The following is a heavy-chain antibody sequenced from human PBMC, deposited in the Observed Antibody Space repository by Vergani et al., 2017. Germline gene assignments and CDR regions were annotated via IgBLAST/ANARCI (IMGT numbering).Heavy chain of an antibody. J-gene: IGHJ4*02. CDR2: IIPIFGTA. D-gene: IGHD2-2*02. CDR1: GGTFSSYA. Sequence: QVQLVQSEAEVKKPGSSVKVSCKASGGTFSSYAISWVRQAPGQGLEWMGGIIPIFGTANYAQKFQGRVTITADESTSTAYMELSSLRSEDTAVYYCARGSGYCSSTSCYIFDYWGQGTLVTVSS. CDR3: ARGSGYCSSTSCYIFDY. V-gene: IGHV1-69*01.